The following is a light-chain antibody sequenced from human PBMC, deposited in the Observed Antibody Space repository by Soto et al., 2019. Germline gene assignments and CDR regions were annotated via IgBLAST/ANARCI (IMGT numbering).Light chain of an antibody. CDR3: QQYGTSSYT. CDR2: GVS. J-gene: IGKJ2*01. Sequence: IVLTQSPGTLSLSPGERATLSCWASQSVRNNYLAWYQQKPGQAPRLLIYGVSARATGIPDRFSGSGSGTDFTLTISRLEPEDVAVYYCQQYGTSSYTFGQGTKLEIK. V-gene: IGKV3-20*01. CDR1: QSVRNNY.